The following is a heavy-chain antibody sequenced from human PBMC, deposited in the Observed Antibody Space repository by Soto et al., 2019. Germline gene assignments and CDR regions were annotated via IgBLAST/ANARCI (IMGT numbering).Heavy chain of an antibody. CDR1: GFSLSTSGVG. D-gene: IGHD3-10*01. J-gene: IGHJ3*02. Sequence: QITLKESGPTLVKPTQTLTLTCTFSGFSLSTSGVGVGWIRQTPGKALEWLALIYWDDDKRYSPSLKSRLTITKDTSKNQVVLTMTNMDPVDTARYYCAHSIVVRGAEGNAFDIWGQGTMVTVSS. CDR2: IYWDDDK. CDR3: AHSIVVRGAEGNAFDI. V-gene: IGHV2-5*02.